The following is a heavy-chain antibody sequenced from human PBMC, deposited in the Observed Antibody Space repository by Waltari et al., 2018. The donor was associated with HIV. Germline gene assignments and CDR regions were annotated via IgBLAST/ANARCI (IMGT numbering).Heavy chain of an antibody. V-gene: IGHV4-59*01. CDR2: IFYMGST. Sequence: QVQLQESGPGLVKPSETLSLTCSVSGASMSSYYWSWIRQPPGKGLEWIANIFYMGSTTYNPSLKSRVTISVDTSKNQFSLKLSSVTAADTAVYFCARVEWGLGSRWYFDYWGQGTLVTVSS. CDR3: ARVEWGLGSRWYFDY. CDR1: GASMSSYY. D-gene: IGHD2-21*02. J-gene: IGHJ4*02.